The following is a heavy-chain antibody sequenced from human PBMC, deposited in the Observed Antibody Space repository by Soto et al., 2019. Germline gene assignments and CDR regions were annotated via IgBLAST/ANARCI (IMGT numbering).Heavy chain of an antibody. CDR2: ISGSGGST. V-gene: IGHV3-23*01. CDR3: AKDTSWFGNDFDY. CDR1: GLTFSSYA. D-gene: IGHD3-10*01. J-gene: IGHJ4*02. Sequence: EVQLLESGGGLVQPGGSLRLSCAASGLTFSSYAMSWVRQAPGKGLEWVSTISGSGGSTSYADSVKGRFTISRDNSKNTRQLQMNSLRAEDTAVYYWAKDTSWFGNDFDYWGQGTLVTVSS.